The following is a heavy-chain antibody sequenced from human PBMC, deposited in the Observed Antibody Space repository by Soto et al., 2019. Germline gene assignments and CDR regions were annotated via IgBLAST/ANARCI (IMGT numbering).Heavy chain of an antibody. D-gene: IGHD3-9*01. V-gene: IGHV3-21*01. CDR2: ISSSSSYI. CDR3: ARETEYYDILTGYHWFDP. Sequence: EVQLVESGGGLVKPGGSLRLSCAASGFTFSSYSMNWVRQAPGKGLEWVSSISSSSSYIYYADSVKGRFTISRDNAKNSLYLQMNSLRAEDTAVYYCARETEYYDILTGYHWFDPWGQGTLVTVSS. J-gene: IGHJ5*02. CDR1: GFTFSSYS.